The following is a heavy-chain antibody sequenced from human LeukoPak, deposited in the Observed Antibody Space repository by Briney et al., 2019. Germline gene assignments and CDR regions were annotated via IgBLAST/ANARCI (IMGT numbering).Heavy chain of an antibody. CDR1: GASIRGSSYH. V-gene: IGHV4-39*01. D-gene: IGHD3-10*01. CDR3: ARNSSYYNTGGFDY. Sequence: SKTLTLTCTVSGASIRGSSYHWAWIRQTPGKGLEWIGSIYYSGSTHYTPSLKSRLTMSVDTSKNQFSLRVSSVTAADTAVYYCARNSSYYNTGGFDYWGQGILVTVSS. CDR2: IYYSGST. J-gene: IGHJ4*02.